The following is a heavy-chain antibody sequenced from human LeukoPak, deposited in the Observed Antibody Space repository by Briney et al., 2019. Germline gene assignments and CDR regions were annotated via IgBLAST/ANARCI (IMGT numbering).Heavy chain of an antibody. CDR1: GFTFSSYS. D-gene: IGHD1-20*01. CDR3: ARGGITGTRGVDY. J-gene: IGHJ4*02. CDR2: ISSSSSYI. V-gene: IGHV3-21*01. Sequence: GGSLRLSCAASGFTFSSYSMNGVRQAPGKGLDWVSSISSSSSYIYYADSVKGRFTISRDNAKNSLYLQMNGLRAEDTAVYYCARGGITGTRGVDYWGQGTLVTVSS.